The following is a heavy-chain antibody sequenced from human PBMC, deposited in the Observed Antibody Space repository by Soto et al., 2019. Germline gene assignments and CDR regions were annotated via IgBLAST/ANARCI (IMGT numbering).Heavy chain of an antibody. J-gene: IGHJ3*02. CDR3: ASRRGVGLELRLGAFDI. CDR1: GGSISSGGYY. D-gene: IGHD1-7*01. CDR2: IYYSGST. V-gene: IGHV4-31*03. Sequence: QVQLQESGPGLVKPSQTLSLTCTVSGGSISSGGYYWSWIRQHPGKGLEWIGYIYYSGSTYYNPSLESRVTISVDTSKNQFSLKLSSVTAADTAVYYCASRRGVGLELRLGAFDIWGQGTMVTVSS.